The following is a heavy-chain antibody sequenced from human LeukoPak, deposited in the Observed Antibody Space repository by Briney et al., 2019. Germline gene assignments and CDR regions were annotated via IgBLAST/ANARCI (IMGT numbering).Heavy chain of an antibody. Sequence: VASVKVSCKAAGYTFTGYYMHWVRQAPGQGLEWMGWINPNSGGTNYAQKFQGWVTMTRDTSISTAYMELRSLRSDDTAVYYCARVVTVVTSRYFDYWGQGTLVTVSS. D-gene: IGHD4-23*01. V-gene: IGHV1-2*04. J-gene: IGHJ4*02. CDR3: ARVVTVVTSRYFDY. CDR2: INPNSGGT. CDR1: GYTFTGYY.